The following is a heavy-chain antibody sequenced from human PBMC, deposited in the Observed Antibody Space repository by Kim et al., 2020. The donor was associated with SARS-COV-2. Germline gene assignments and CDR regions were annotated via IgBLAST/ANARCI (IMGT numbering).Heavy chain of an antibody. V-gene: IGHV3-30-3*01. Sequence: GGSLRLSCAASGFTFSSYAMHWVRQAPGKGLEWVAVISYDGSNKYYADSVKGRFTISRDNSTNTLYLQMNSLRAEDTAVDYCARGRVYCSSTSCYTWFYP. CDR1: GFTFSSYA. D-gene: IGHD2-2*02. CDR2: ISYDGSNK. J-gene: IGHJ5*02. CDR3: ARGRVYCSSTSCYTWFYP.